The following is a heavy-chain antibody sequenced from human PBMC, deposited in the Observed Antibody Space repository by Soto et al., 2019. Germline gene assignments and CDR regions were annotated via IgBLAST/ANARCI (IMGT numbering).Heavy chain of an antibody. V-gene: IGHV3-15*01. CDR2: IKSKTDGGTT. CDR1: AFTFINAW. D-gene: IGHD4-17*01. CDR3: TTEERYGDYLKYYYGMDA. Sequence: GGSLRLSCAASAFTFINAWMTWVRQAPGKGLEWVGRIKSKTDGGTTVYAAPVKGRFTISRDDSKTTLYLQMNSLKTEDTAVYYCTTEERYGDYLKYYYGMDAWGQGTTVTVSS. J-gene: IGHJ6*02.